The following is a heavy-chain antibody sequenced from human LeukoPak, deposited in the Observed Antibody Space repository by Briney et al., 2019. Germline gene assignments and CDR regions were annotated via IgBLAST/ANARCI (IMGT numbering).Heavy chain of an antibody. CDR1: GGSISSYY. CDR2: IYYSGST. CDR3: ARALDYPTLGRRGAFDI. D-gene: IGHD4-23*01. V-gene: IGHV4-59*12. J-gene: IGHJ3*02. Sequence: SETLSLTCTVSGGSISSYYWSWIRQPPGKGLEWIGYIYYSGSTNYNPSLKSRVTISVDKSKNQFSLKLSSVTAADTAVYYCARALDYPTLGRRGAFDIWGQGTMVTVSS.